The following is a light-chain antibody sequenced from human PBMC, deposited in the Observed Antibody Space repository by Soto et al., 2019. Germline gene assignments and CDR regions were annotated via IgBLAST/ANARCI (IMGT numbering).Light chain of an antibody. V-gene: IGLV2-11*01. Sequence: QSALTQPLSVSGSPGQSVTISCTGTSSDVGTYDFVSWYQQHPGKAPRLMIFDVSERPSGVPDRFSGSKSGNTASLTISGLQAEDEADYYCCLYAVTFYVFGTGTKVTVL. CDR1: SSDVGTYDF. CDR3: CLYAVTFYV. J-gene: IGLJ1*01. CDR2: DVS.